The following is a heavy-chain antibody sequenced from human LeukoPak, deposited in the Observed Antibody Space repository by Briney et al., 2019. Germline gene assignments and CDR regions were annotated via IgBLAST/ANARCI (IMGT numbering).Heavy chain of an antibody. Sequence: SETLSLTCAVYGGSLSGYYWSWIRQPPGKGLEWIGEINHSGSTNYNPSLKSRVTISVDTSKNQFSLKLSSVTAADTAVYYCAREEVSNYDFWSGYRVGYYYYMDVWGKGTTVTVSS. CDR3: AREEVSNYDFWSGYRVGYYYYMDV. J-gene: IGHJ6*03. V-gene: IGHV4-34*01. CDR2: INHSGST. D-gene: IGHD3-3*01. CDR1: GGSLSGYY.